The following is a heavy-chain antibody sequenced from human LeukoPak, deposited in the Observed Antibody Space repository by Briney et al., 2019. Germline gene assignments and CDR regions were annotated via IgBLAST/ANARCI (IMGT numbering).Heavy chain of an antibody. V-gene: IGHV4-38-2*01. D-gene: IGHD3-22*01. CDR2: IYHSGST. J-gene: IGHJ4*02. CDR3: ARFYYDSSGYYPDY. CDR1: GYSISSGYY. Sequence: PSETLSLTCAVSGYSISSGYYWGWIRQPPGKGLEWIGSIYHSGSTYYNPSLKSRVTISVDTSKNQFSPKLSSVTAADTAVYYCARFYYDSSGYYPDYWGQGTLVTVSS.